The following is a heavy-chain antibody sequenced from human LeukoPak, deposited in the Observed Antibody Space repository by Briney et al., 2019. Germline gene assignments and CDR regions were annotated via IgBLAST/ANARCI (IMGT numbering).Heavy chain of an antibody. CDR2: LYSDGNK. CDR1: GLPVITND. D-gene: IGHD1-14*01. V-gene: IGHV3-53*01. J-gene: IGHJ4*02. Sequence: GGSLTLPCAASGLPVITNDMMWVRQAPGRALEWVSVLYSDGNKKYAGAEQPRFTTSRDNSKNTLYLEMNSLSPDDTAVYYCARGVEPLAANTLAYWGEGTLVTVSS. CDR3: ARGVEPLAANTLAY.